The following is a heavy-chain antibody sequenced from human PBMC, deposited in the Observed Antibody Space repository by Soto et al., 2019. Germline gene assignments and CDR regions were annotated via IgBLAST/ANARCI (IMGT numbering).Heavy chain of an antibody. CDR3: ARALRNYYYYYYMDV. Sequence: ASVQVSCKASGYTFTSYGISWVRQAPGQGLEWMGWISAYNGNTNYAQKLQGRVTMTTDTSTSTAYMELRSLRSDDTAVYYCARALRNYYYYYYMDVWGKGTTVTVSS. V-gene: IGHV1-18*01. CDR1: GYTFTSYG. CDR2: ISAYNGNT. J-gene: IGHJ6*03.